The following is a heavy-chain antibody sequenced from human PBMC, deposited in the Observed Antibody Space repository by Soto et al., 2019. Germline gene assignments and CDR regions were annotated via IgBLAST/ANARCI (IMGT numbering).Heavy chain of an antibody. CDR3: AKNQGVELVPLATVDWFDP. V-gene: IGHV3-23*01. CDR2: ISGSGFKK. J-gene: IGHJ5*02. Sequence: GGSLRLSCAASGFIFENFGMSWVRQAPGKGLEWISSISGSGFKKYCADSVKGRFTISRDNSKSTVYLELNNLSAEDTAVYHCAKNQGVELVPLATVDWFDPWGQGSVVTVSS. D-gene: IGHD1-26*01. CDR1: GFIFENFG.